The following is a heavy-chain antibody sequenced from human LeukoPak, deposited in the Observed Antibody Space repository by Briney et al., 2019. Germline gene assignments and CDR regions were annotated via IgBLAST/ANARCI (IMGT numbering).Heavy chain of an antibody. CDR2: ISYDGSNK. CDR1: GFTFSSYG. D-gene: IGHD2/OR15-2a*01. J-gene: IGHJ4*02. CDR3: ARESNTAGFDY. V-gene: IGHV3-30*03. Sequence: GGSLRLSCAASGFTFSSYGMHWVRQAPGKGLEWVAVISYDGSNKYYADSVKGRFTISRDNSKNTLYLQMNSLRAEDTAVYYCARESNTAGFDYWGQGTLVTVSS.